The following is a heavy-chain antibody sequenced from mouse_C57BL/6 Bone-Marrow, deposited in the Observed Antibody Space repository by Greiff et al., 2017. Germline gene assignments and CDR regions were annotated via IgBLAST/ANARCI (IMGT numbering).Heavy chain of an antibody. J-gene: IGHJ1*03. V-gene: IGHV7-3*01. Sequence: EVQLVESGGGLVQPGGSLSLSCAASGFTFTDYYMSWVRQPPGNALEWLGFIRNKANGYTTEYSASVKGRFTISRDNSQSNLYLQMKALRAEDCDTYYCARYRDWYFDVWGTGTTITVTS. CDR3: ARYRDWYFDV. CDR2: IRNKANGYTT. CDR1: GFTFTDYY.